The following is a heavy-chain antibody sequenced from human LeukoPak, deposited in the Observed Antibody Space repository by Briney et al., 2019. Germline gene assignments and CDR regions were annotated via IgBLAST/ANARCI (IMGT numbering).Heavy chain of an antibody. D-gene: IGHD3-9*01. Sequence: QPGGSLILSCAASGFTFITYAMNWVRQTPGKGLDWVSGILGNAGRTYYADSGKGRFTISRDNSKNTLYLQMNSLRVEDTAKYYCAKDYTPDGLYDIDFWGQGTQVTVSS. CDR2: ILGNAGRT. CDR3: AKDYTPDGLYDIDF. CDR1: GFTFITYA. J-gene: IGHJ4*02. V-gene: IGHV3-23*01.